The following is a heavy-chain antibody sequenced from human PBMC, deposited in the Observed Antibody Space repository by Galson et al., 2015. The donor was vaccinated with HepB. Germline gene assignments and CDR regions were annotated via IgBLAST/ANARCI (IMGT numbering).Heavy chain of an antibody. CDR2: ISYDGSNK. J-gene: IGHJ4*02. D-gene: IGHD5-24*01. V-gene: IGHV3-30*04. Sequence: SLRLSCAASGFTFSSYAMHWVRQAPGKGLERVAVISYDGSNKYYADSVKGRFTISRDNSKNTLYLQMNSLRAEDTAVYYCARGGWLQNSYYFDYWGQGTLVTVSS. CDR1: GFTFSSYA. CDR3: ARGGWLQNSYYFDY.